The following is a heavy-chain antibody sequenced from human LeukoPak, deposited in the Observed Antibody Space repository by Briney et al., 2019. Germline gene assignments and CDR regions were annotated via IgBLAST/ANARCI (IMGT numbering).Heavy chain of an antibody. D-gene: IGHD2-8*01. CDR1: GGSMSSGTYY. Sequence: SETLSLTCTVSGGSMSSGTYYWGWIRQPPGKGLEWIGTIYYSGSTYYNPSLKSRVTISVDTSKNQFSLKLSSVTAADTAVYYCARPWGHCTNFDPWGQGTLVTVSS. V-gene: IGHV4-39*07. CDR3: ARPWGHCTNFDP. J-gene: IGHJ5*02. CDR2: IYYSGST.